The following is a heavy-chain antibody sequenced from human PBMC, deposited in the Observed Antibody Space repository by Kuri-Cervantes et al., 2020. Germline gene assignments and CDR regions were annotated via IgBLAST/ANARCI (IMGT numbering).Heavy chain of an antibody. CDR3: SRASCSRGGHCYFDY. J-gene: IGHJ4*02. V-gene: IGHV3-53*01. CDR2: IYSGGST. Sequence: ETLSLTSAVSGGSFSGYSWSWVRQAPGKGLEWVSVIYSGGSTYYADSVKGRFTISRENAKNSLYLQMNSLRAGDTAVYYCSRASCSRGGHCYFDYWGQGTLVTVSS. CDR1: GGSFSGYS. D-gene: IGHD2-15*01.